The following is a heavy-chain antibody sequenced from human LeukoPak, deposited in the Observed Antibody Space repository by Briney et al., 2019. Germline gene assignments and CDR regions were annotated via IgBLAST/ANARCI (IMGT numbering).Heavy chain of an antibody. CDR1: GFTLSDYY. Sequence: GGSLRLSCAASGFTLSDYYMTWIRQAPGKGLEWVSFISRSGISIYYADSVKGRFTISKDNAKNSLHLQMNSLGAEDTAVYYCARIGVEMSTVLLDYWGQGILVTVSS. J-gene: IGHJ4*02. D-gene: IGHD5-24*01. V-gene: IGHV3-11*01. CDR3: ARIGVEMSTVLLDY. CDR2: ISRSGISI.